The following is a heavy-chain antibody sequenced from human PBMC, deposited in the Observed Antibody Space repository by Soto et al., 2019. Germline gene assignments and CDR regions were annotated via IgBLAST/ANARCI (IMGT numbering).Heavy chain of an antibody. CDR2: IYYSGST. Sequence: PSETLSLTCTVSGGSISSYYWSWIRQPPGKGLEWIGYIYYSGSTNYNPSLKSRVTISVDTSKNQFSLKLSSVTAADTAVYYCARPTGWLDAFDIWGQGTMVTVSS. CDR1: GGSISSYY. CDR3: ARPTGWLDAFDI. J-gene: IGHJ3*02. D-gene: IGHD6-19*01. V-gene: IGHV4-59*08.